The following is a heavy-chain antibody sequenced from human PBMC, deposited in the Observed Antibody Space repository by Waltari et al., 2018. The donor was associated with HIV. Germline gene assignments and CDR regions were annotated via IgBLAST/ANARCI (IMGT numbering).Heavy chain of an antibody. V-gene: IGHV3-11*04. J-gene: IGHJ5*02. CDR1: GFTFRAYD. D-gene: IGHD2-8*01. Sequence: QIHLVESGGGLVKPGGSLRLYWAADGFTFRAYDMSWIRRAPGKHPEWVSYINSGGSSKYFADFVNGRFTISRDNSENSLYLQMNNLRADDTAIYYCAKMGGVFYRFDAWGQGSLVTVSS. CDR3: AKMGGVFYRFDA. CDR2: INSGGSSK.